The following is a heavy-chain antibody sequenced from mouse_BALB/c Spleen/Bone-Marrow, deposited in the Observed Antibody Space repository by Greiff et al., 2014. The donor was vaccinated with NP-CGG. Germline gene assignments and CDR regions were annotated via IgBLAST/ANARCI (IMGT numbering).Heavy chain of an antibody. CDR1: GFAFSSYD. Sequence: EVKLQESGGGLVKPGGSLKLSCAASGFAFSSYDMSWVRQTPEKRLEWVAYISHGGGTTYYSDTVKGLFTISRDNAKNTLYLQMSSLKSEDTAIYYCTRHGGYYPYYYAMDYWGQGTSVTVSS. J-gene: IGHJ4*01. D-gene: IGHD2-3*01. CDR3: TRHGGYYPYYYAMDY. V-gene: IGHV5-12-1*01. CDR2: ISHGGGTT.